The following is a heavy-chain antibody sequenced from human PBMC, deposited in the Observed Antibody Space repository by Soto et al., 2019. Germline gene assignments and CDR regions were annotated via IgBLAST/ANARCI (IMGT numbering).Heavy chain of an antibody. CDR3: AKLGAGGGRPY. Sequence: DVQLLESGGGLVQPGGSLGLSCVASGFTFNNYGMSWVRQAPGKGLEWVSAISGSGGSTDYADSVKGRFTISRDNSKSTVYLQMNSLRAEDTAVYYCAKLGAGGGRPYWGQGTLVTVSS. V-gene: IGHV3-23*01. CDR1: GFTFNNYG. J-gene: IGHJ4*02. CDR2: ISGSGGST. D-gene: IGHD2-15*01.